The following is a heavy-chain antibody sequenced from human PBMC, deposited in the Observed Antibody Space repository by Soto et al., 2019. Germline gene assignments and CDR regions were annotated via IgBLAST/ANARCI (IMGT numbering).Heavy chain of an antibody. D-gene: IGHD6-13*01. V-gene: IGHV1-69*01. CDR2: IIPIFGTA. CDR1: GGTFSSYA. J-gene: IGHJ6*02. CDR3: AREGRGAAANEPWGMDV. Sequence: QVQLVQSGAEVKKPGSSVKVSCKASGGTFSSYAISWVRQAPGQGLEWMGGIIPIFGTANYAQKFQGRVTITADEATSTAYMELGILTSEDTAVCYCAREGRGAAANEPWGMDVWCQGTTVTVSS.